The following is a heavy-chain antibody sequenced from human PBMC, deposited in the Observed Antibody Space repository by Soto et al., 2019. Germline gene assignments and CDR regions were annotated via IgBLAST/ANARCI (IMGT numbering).Heavy chain of an antibody. CDR2: INAGNGNT. CDR3: ARDLVMDV. Sequence: QVQLVQSGAEVKKPGASVKVSCKASGYTFTSYAMHWVRQAPGQRLEWMGWINAGNGNTKYSQKFQGRVTITRDTTGSPAYMGLSSLRSEDTAVYYCARDLVMDVWGQGTTVTVSS. V-gene: IGHV1-3*01. CDR1: GYTFTSYA. D-gene: IGHD2-8*02. J-gene: IGHJ6*02.